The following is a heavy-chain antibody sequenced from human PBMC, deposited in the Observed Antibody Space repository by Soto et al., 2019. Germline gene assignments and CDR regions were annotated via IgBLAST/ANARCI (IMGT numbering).Heavy chain of an antibody. CDR2: INAGNGNT. J-gene: IGHJ5*02. D-gene: IGHD3-10*01. Sequence: ASVKVSCKASGYTFTSYAMHWVRQAPGQRLEWMGWINAGNGNTKYSQKFQGRVTITRDTSASTAYMELSSLRSEDTAVYYCAKQIQYYFFTITESTWFDPCGQGT. V-gene: IGHV1-3*01. CDR1: GYTFTSYA. CDR3: AKQIQYYFFTITESTWFDP.